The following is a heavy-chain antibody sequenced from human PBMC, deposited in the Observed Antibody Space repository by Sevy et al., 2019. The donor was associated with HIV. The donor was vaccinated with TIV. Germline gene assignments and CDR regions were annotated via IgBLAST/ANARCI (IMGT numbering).Heavy chain of an antibody. CDR2: IWYEGSNK. CDR1: GFTFSSYG. J-gene: IGHJ4*02. CDR3: ARGHYGDASFDY. V-gene: IGHV3-33*01. D-gene: IGHD4-17*01. Sequence: GGSLRLSCAASGFTFSSYGMHWVRQAPGKGLEWVAVIWYEGSNKYYTDSVKGRFTISRDNSKNTLYLQMNSLRAGDTAVYYCARGHYGDASFDYWGQGTLVTVSS.